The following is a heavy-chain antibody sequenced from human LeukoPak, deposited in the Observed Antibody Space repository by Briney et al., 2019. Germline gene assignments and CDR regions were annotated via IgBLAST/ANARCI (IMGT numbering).Heavy chain of an antibody. CDR2: ISSSSSYI. CDR1: GFTFSSYS. CDR3: ARERSGEINDY. J-gene: IGHJ4*02. D-gene: IGHD3-3*01. V-gene: IGHV3-21*04. Sequence: GGSLRLSCAASGFTFSSYSMNWVRQAPGKGLEWVSSISSSSSYIYYADSVKGRFTISRDNAKNTLYLQMNSLRAEDTAVYYCARERSGEINDYWGQGTLVTVSS.